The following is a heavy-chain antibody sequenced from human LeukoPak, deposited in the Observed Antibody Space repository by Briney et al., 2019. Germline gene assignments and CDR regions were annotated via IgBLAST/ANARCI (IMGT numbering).Heavy chain of an antibody. D-gene: IGHD3-22*01. V-gene: IGHV3-23*01. CDR3: ARDGVLYDSSGYYHDAFDI. CDR1: GFTFSSYA. J-gene: IGHJ3*02. Sequence: GGSLRLSCAASGFTFSSYAMSRVRQAPGKGLEWVSAISGSGGSTYYADSVKGRFTISRDNAKNSLYLQMNSLRAEDTAVYYCARDGVLYDSSGYYHDAFDIWGQGTMVTVSS. CDR2: ISGSGGST.